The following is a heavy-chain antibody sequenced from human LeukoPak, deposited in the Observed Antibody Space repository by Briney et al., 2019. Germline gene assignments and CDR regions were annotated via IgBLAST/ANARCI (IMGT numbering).Heavy chain of an antibody. CDR2: ISGSGGST. CDR1: GFTFSSYA. CDR3: AKDHQWLVRGNFDY. J-gene: IGHJ4*02. D-gene: IGHD6-19*01. Sequence: PGASLRPSCAASGFTFSSYAMSWVRQAPGKGLEWVSAISGSGGSTYYADSVKGRFTISRDNSKNTLYLQMNSLRAEDTAVYYCAKDHQWLVRGNFDYWGQGTLVTVSS. V-gene: IGHV3-23*01.